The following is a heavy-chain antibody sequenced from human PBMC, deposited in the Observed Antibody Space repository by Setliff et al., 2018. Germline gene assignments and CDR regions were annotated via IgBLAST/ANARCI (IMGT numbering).Heavy chain of an antibody. Sequence: SETLSLTCTVSGGSINSGVYYLGWIRQPPGKGLEWIGRIYHGGDTYYNASLKSRLTISVDTSKNQFSLKQRSVTAADTAVYYCARTGTYRYFDYWGQEALVTVSS. CDR1: GGSINSGVYY. D-gene: IGHD1-1*01. CDR2: IYHGGDT. J-gene: IGHJ4*02. CDR3: ARTGTYRYFDY. V-gene: IGHV4-39*01.